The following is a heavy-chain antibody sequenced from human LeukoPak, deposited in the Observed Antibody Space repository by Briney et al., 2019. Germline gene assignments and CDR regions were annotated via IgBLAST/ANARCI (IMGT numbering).Heavy chain of an antibody. J-gene: IGHJ4*02. CDR3: ARGNYSSYYDSSGYYYFDY. V-gene: IGHV4-34*01. CDR2: ISHSGST. Sequence: PSEALSLTCAVYGGSFSGYYWSWIRQPPGKGLEWIGEISHSGSTNYNPSLKSRVTISVDTPKNQFSLKLSSVTAADTAVYYCARGNYSSYYDSSGYYYFDYWGQGTLVTVSS. D-gene: IGHD3-22*01. CDR1: GGSFSGYY.